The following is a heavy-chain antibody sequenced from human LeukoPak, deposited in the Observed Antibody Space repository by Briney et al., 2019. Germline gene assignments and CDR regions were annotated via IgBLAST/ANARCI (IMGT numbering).Heavy chain of an antibody. CDR2: ISAYNGNT. D-gene: IGHD6-13*01. CDR3: ATAYSSSRSVLWR. J-gene: IGHJ4*02. Sequence: ASVKVSCKASGYTFTSYGISWVRQAPGQGLEWMGWISAYNGNTNYAQKLQGRVTMTEDTSTDTAYMELSSLRSEDTAVYYCATAYSSSRSVLWRWGQGTLVAVSS. V-gene: IGHV1-18*01. CDR1: GYTFTSYG.